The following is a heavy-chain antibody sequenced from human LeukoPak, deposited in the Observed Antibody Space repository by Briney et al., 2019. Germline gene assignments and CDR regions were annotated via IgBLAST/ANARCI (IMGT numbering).Heavy chain of an antibody. Sequence: PGGSLRLSCAASRFTFSSYGMHWVRQAPGKGLEWVSFIHYDGSNKYYADSVKGRFTISRDNSKNTLYLQMNSLRPDDTAVYFCAKSTRAVMAMMDVWGKGTTVTVSS. J-gene: IGHJ6*04. CDR3: AKSTRAVMAMMDV. CDR1: RFTFSSYG. V-gene: IGHV3-30*02. CDR2: IHYDGSNK. D-gene: IGHD3-16*01.